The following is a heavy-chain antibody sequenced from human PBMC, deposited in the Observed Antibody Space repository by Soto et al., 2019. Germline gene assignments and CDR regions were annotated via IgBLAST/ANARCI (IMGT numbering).Heavy chain of an antibody. CDR3: ARDSSSYKIYYYGMDV. D-gene: IGHD2-2*01. J-gene: IGHJ6*02. V-gene: IGHV3-30-3*01. Sequence: PGGSLRLSCAASGFTFSSYAMHWVRQAPGKGLEWVAVISYDGSNKYYADSVKGRFTISRDNSKNTLYLQMNSLRAEDTAVYYCARDSSSYKIYYYGMDVWGQGTTVTVSS. CDR2: ISYDGSNK. CDR1: GFTFSSYA.